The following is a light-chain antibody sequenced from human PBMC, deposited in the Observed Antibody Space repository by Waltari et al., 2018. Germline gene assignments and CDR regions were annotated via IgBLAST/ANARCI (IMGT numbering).Light chain of an antibody. CDR2: YAF. CDR3: QQYNNWPYT. J-gene: IGKJ2*01. CDR1: QSINNN. V-gene: IGKV3-15*01. Sequence: EVVMTRSPATLSVSPGERANLPCRASQSINNNLAWYQQKPGQAPRLLIYYAFTRATGVPARFSGSESGTAFTLTISSLQSEDFAVYFCQQYNNWPYTFGQGTKLEI.